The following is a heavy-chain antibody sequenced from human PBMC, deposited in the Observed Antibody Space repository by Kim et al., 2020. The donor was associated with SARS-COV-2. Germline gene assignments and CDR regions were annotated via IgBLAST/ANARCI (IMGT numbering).Heavy chain of an antibody. V-gene: IGHV3-21*01. J-gene: IGHJ6*02. CDR3: ARDTDSGSYRYYYGMDV. D-gene: IGHD1-26*01. CDR1: GFTFSSYS. CDR2: ISSSSSYI. Sequence: GGSLRLSCAASGFTFSSYSMNWVRQAPGKGLEWVSSISSSSSYIYYADSVKGRFTISRDNAKNSLYLQMNSLRAEDTAVYYCARDTDSGSYRYYYGMDVWGQGTTVTVSS.